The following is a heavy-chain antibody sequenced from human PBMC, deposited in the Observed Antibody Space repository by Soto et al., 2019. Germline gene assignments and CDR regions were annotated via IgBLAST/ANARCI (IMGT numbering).Heavy chain of an antibody. CDR3: ARWSYLDY. J-gene: IGHJ4*02. D-gene: IGHD3-3*01. V-gene: IGHV3-23*01. CDR2: ISGSDGKT. CDR1: GFSFGSYA. Sequence: GGSLRLSCAASGFSFGSYALSWVSQAPGKGLEWVSTISGSDGKTFYADSVKGRFSISRDTSQSTLYLQMNSLRADATAMYYCARWSYLDYWGQGTRVTVSS.